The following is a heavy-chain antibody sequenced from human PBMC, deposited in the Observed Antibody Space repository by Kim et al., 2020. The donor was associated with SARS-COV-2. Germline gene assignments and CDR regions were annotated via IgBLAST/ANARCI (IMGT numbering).Heavy chain of an antibody. J-gene: IGHJ4*02. V-gene: IGHV3-74*01. D-gene: IGHD2-2*01. Sequence: YADTVKGRVTISRDNAKNTLYLQMNSLRAEDTGVYYCARETSCCYRLFDYWGQGTLVTVSS. CDR3: ARETSCCYRLFDY.